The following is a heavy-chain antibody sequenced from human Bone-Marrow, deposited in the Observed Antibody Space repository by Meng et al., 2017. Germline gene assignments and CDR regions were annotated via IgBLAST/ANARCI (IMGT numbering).Heavy chain of an antibody. CDR3: ARVVWGY. CDR2: ISYDGSNK. J-gene: IGHJ4*02. D-gene: IGHD1-26*01. CDR1: GFTFSSYA. Sequence: QVQLVESGGGVVQPGRSLRLSCAASGFTFSSYAMHWARQAPGKGLEWVAVISYDGSNKYYADSVKGRFTISRDNSKNTLYLQMNSLRAEDTAVYYCARVVWGYWGQGTLVTVSS. V-gene: IGHV3-30*01.